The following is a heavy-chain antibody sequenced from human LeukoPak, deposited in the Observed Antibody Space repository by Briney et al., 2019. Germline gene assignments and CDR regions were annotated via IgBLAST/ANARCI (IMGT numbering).Heavy chain of an antibody. CDR1: GFTFDDYA. Sequence: PGRSLRLSCAASGFTFDDYAMHWVRQAPGKGLEWVSGISWNSGSIGYADSVKGRFTISRDNAKNSLYLQMNSLRAEDTAVYYCARGLVLLLPPPVEPPGNRFDPWGQGTLVTVSS. V-gene: IGHV3-9*01. CDR3: ARGLVLLLPPPVEPPGNRFDP. J-gene: IGHJ5*02. D-gene: IGHD3-22*01. CDR2: ISWNSGSI.